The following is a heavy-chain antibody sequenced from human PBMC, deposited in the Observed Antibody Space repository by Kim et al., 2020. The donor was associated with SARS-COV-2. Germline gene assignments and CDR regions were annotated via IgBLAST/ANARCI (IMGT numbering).Heavy chain of an antibody. V-gene: IGHV4-31*03. D-gene: IGHD5-12*01. CDR3: ARLNSGYIPLDH. Sequence: SETLSLTCTVSGDSINSSYYYWSWIRQHPGKGLEWIGYIYNSESTYYNPSLKSRVTMSIDTSKNQFSLKLSSVTAADTAVYFCARLNSGYIPLDHWGLGT. J-gene: IGHJ4*02. CDR2: IYNSEST. CDR1: GDSINSSYYY.